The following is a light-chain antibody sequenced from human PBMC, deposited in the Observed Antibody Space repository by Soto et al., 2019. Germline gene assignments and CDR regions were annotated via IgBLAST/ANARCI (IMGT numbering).Light chain of an antibody. CDR1: QSVSSN. J-gene: IGKJ1*01. CDR3: QQYNNWPQWT. Sequence: EIVMTQSPATLSVSPGERATLSCRASQSVSSNLAWYQQKPGQAPRLLIYGAFTRATGIPARFSGSGSGTELTLTISSLQSEDFVVYYCQQYNNWPQWTFGQGTKVEIK. V-gene: IGKV3-15*01. CDR2: GAF.